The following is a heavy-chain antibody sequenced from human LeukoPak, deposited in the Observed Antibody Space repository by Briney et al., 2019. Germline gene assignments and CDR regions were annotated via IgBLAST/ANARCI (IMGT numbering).Heavy chain of an antibody. J-gene: IGHJ3*01. Sequence: SQTLSLTCTVSGGSISSGGYYWSWIRQHPGKGLEWIGYIYYSGSTYYNPSLKSRVTISVDTSKNQFSLKLSSVTGADTAVYYCARDGCSSTSCGFDYWGQGTMVTVSS. D-gene: IGHD2-2*01. CDR3: ARDGCSSTSCGFDY. V-gene: IGHV4-31*03. CDR1: GGSISSGGYY. CDR2: IYYSGST.